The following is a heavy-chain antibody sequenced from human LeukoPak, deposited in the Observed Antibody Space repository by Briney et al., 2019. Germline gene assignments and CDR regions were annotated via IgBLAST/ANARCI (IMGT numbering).Heavy chain of an antibody. J-gene: IGHJ3*02. CDR3: ARIDAFDI. V-gene: IGHV3-21*06. CDR2: ISSRGSYT. CDR1: GFTFSNYN. Sequence: PGGSLRLSCAASGFTFSNYNMNWVRQAPGKGLEWVSYISSRGSYTYYADSVKGHFTISRDNAKNSLYLQMNSLRAEDTAVYYCARIDAFDIWGQGTMVTVSS.